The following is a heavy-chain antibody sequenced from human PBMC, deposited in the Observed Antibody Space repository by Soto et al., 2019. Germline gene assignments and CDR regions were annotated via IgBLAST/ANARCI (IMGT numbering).Heavy chain of an antibody. CDR2: IIPILGIA. Sequence: QVQLVQSGAEVKKPGSSVKVSCKASGGTFSSYTISWVRQAPGQGLGWMGRIIPILGIANYAQKFQGRVTITADKSTSTAYMELSSLRSEDTAVYYCARDHGYCSSTSCYYRFDPWGQGTLVTVSS. CDR3: ARDHGYCSSTSCYYRFDP. V-gene: IGHV1-69*08. J-gene: IGHJ5*02. CDR1: GGTFSSYT. D-gene: IGHD2-2*01.